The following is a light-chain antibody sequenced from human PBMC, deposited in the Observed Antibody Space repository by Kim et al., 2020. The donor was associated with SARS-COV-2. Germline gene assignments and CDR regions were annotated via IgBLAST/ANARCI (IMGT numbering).Light chain of an antibody. CDR1: QSIDSNY. CDR2: GAS. CDR3: LQDYNLPFT. J-gene: IGKJ2*01. V-gene: IGKV3D-7*01. Sequence: EIVMTQSPATLFLSPGERATLSCRASQSIDSNYFSWYQQKPGQAPRLLIYGASTRATGIPARFSGRGSGTDFTLTISSLQPEDFAVYYCLQDYNLPFTFGQGTKLGI.